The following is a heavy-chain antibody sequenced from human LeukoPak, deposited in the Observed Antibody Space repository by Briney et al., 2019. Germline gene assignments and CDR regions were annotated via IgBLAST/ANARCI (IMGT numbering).Heavy chain of an antibody. V-gene: IGHV3-48*02. CDR1: GFTFSTKS. CDR2: ITADSGTT. J-gene: IGHJ4*02. CDR3: ASRDYFDY. Sequence: GGSLRLSCAVSGFTFSTKSMNWVRQAPGKGLEWVSYITADSGTTYYADSVKGRFTISRDDAKNSLYLQMNSLRDEDTAVYYCASRDYFDYWGQGTLVTVSS.